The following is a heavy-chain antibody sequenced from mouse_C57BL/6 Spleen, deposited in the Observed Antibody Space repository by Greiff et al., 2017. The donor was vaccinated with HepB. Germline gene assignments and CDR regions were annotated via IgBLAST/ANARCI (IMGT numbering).Heavy chain of an antibody. J-gene: IGHJ3*01. V-gene: IGHV5-4*01. CDR1: GFTFSSYA. CDR3: ARDGGGEGWFAY. CDR2: ISDGGSYT. Sequence: VQLKESGGGLVKPGGSLKLSCAASGFTFSSYAMSWVRQTPEKRLEWVATISDGGSYTYYPDNVKGRFTISRDNAKNNLYLQMSHLKSEDTAMYYCARDGGGEGWFAYWGQGTLVTVSA.